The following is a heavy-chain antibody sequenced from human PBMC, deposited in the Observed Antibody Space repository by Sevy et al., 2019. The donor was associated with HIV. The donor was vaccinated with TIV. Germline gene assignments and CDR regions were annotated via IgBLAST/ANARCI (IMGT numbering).Heavy chain of an antibody. J-gene: IGHJ4*02. V-gene: IGHV4-39*01. CDR1: GGSISSSSYY. CDR3: ARRGVAATIDY. D-gene: IGHD2-15*01. Sequence: SETLSLTCTVSGGSISSSSYYWGWIHQPPGKGLEWIGSIYYSGSTYYNPSLKSRVTISVDTSKNQFSLKLSAVTAADTAVYYCARRGVAATIDYWGQGTLVTVSS. CDR2: IYYSGST.